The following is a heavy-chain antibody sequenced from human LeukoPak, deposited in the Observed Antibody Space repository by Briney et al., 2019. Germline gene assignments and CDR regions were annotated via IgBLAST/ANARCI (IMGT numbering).Heavy chain of an antibody. D-gene: IGHD2-2*01. CDR3: ARDGRYCSSTSCYPYYGMDV. V-gene: IGHV1-69*04. J-gene: IGHJ6*02. CDR1: GGTFSSYT. Sequence: SVKVSCKASGGTFSSYTISWVRQAPGQGLEWMGRIIPILGIANYAQKFQGRVTITADKSTSTAYMELGSLRSEDTAVYYCARDGRYCSSTSCYPYYGMDVWGQGTTVTVSS. CDR2: IIPILGIA.